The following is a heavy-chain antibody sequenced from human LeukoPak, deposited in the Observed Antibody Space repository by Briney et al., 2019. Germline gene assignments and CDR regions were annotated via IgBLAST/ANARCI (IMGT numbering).Heavy chain of an antibody. CDR3: ARDRDYGDFDI. CDR1: GFTFSSYW. J-gene: IGHJ3*02. Sequence: GGSLRLSCAASGFTFSSYWMSWVGQAPGKGLEWVANIKQDGSEKYYVDSVKGRFTISRDNAKNSLYLQMNSLRAEDTAVYYCARDRDYGDFDIWGQGTMVTVSS. D-gene: IGHD3-16*01. CDR2: IKQDGSEK. V-gene: IGHV3-7*01.